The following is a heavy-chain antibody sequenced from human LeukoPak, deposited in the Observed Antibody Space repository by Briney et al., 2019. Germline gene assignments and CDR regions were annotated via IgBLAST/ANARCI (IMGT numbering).Heavy chain of an antibody. D-gene: IGHD3-22*01. CDR2: IYYSGST. CDR3: ARHGAGGTTMIVLEVLYYIGY. V-gene: IGHV4-39*01. Sequence: SENLSFTCTGSAGSICSTFYYWGWIRQSPGTGVGMIGSIYYSGSTYYNPALKSRVTISVDTSKNQLSLKLSSVTAADTAVYSCARHGAGGTTMIVLEVLYYIGYWGQGTLVTVSS. CDR1: AGSICSTFYY. J-gene: IGHJ4*02.